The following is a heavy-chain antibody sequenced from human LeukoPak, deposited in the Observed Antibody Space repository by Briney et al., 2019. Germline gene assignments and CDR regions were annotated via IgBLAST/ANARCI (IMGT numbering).Heavy chain of an antibody. V-gene: IGHV3-53*01. J-gene: IGHJ4*02. Sequence: PEGSLRLSCAASGFTVSTNYMSWVRQAPGKGLEWVSLVYSGGTTYHADSVKGRFTISRDNSKNTLYLQMNSLRAEDTAVYYCAKKGYYDFWSGYYSDYWGQGTLVTVSS. CDR2: VYSGGTT. D-gene: IGHD3-3*01. CDR1: GFTVSTNY. CDR3: AKKGYYDFWSGYYSDY.